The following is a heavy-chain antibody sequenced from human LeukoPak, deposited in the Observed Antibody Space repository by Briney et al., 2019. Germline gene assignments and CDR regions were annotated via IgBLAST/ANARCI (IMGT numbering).Heavy chain of an antibody. J-gene: IGHJ4*02. V-gene: IGHV3-15*01. CDR1: GFTFSNAW. CDR3: TTAPNPIVVVVAATLYYFDY. CDR2: IKSKTDGGTT. D-gene: IGHD2-15*01. Sequence: GGSLRLSCAASGFTFSNAWMSWVRQAPGMGLEWVGRIKSKTDGGTTDYAAPVKGRFTISRDDSKNTLYLQMNSLKTEDTAVYYCTTAPNPIVVVVAATLYYFDYWGQGTLVTVSS.